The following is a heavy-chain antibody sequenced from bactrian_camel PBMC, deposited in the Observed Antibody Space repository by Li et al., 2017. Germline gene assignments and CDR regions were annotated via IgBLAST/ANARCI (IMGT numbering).Heavy chain of an antibody. CDR3: AAGAGVSSLSPDRYKY. J-gene: IGHJ4*01. D-gene: IGHD5*01. CDR1: GFTFGDFY. V-gene: IGHV3-2*01. CDR2: LYTDGIT. Sequence: QVQLVESGGGLVQPGGSLRLSCAASGFTFGDFYMSWVRLAPGKGLEWVSNLYTDGITHYADSVKGRFTISEDSAENTMYLQMENLKSEDTGMYYCAAGAGVSSLSPDRYKYWGQGTQVTVS.